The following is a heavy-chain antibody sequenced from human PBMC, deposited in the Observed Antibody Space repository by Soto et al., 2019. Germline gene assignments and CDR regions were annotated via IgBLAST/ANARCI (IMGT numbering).Heavy chain of an antibody. CDR2: INHSGST. Sequence: SETLSLTCAVYGGSFSGYYWSWIRQPPGKGPEWIGEINHSGSTNYNPSLKSRVTISVDTSKNQFSLKLSSVTAADTVVYYCASMGRSIAALVDAFDIWGQGTLVTVSS. CDR1: GGSFSGYY. J-gene: IGHJ4*02. CDR3: ASMGRSIAALVDAFDI. V-gene: IGHV4-34*01. D-gene: IGHD6-6*01.